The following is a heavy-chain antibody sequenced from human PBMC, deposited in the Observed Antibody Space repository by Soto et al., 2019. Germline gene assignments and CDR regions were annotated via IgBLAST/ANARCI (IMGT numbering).Heavy chain of an antibody. D-gene: IGHD1-26*01. V-gene: IGHV1-2*02. CDR3: WKGRSGDVGVFY. CDR2: ISPNSGGT. Sequence: QVQLVQSGAEVKKSGASVKISCKASGYSFTGYYIHWVRQAPGQGFEWMGEISPNSGGTKYAQKFQGRVTMTRDTSITTVYMDLSNLSPDDTAVYYCWKGRSGDVGVFYWGQGTLVTVYS. CDR1: GYSFTGYY. J-gene: IGHJ4*02.